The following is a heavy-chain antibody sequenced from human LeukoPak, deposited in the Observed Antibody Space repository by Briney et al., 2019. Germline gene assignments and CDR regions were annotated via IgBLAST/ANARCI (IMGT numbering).Heavy chain of an antibody. CDR1: GGSISSSSYF. J-gene: IGHJ4*02. D-gene: IGHD3-3*01. CDR2: IYYGGNS. V-gene: IGHV4-39*01. CDR3: ASHDFWSGWYFDY. Sequence: PLETLSLTCTVSGGSISSSSYFWGWVRQPPGKGLEWIGSIYYGGNSYYNPSLKSRVTISVDTSENQFSLKLSSVAAADTAVYYCASHDFWSGWYFDYWGQGTLVTVSS.